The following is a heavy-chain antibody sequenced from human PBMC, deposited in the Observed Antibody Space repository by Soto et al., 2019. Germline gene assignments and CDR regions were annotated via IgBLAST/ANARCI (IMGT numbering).Heavy chain of an antibody. CDR1: GYTLTELS. D-gene: IGHD5-12*01. CDR2: FDPEDGET. CDR3: ATAGGGGYDRGQYYYYYGMDV. J-gene: IGHJ6*02. V-gene: IGHV1-24*01. Sequence: GASVKVSCKVSGYTLTELSMHWVRQAPGKGLEWMGGFDPEDGETIYAQKFQGRVTMTEDTSTDTAYMELSSLRSEDTAVYYCATAGGGGYDRGQYYYYYGMDVWGQGTTVTVSS.